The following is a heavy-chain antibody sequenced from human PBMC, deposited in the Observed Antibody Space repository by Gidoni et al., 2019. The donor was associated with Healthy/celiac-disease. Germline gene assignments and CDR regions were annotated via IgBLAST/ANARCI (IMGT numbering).Heavy chain of an antibody. V-gene: IGHV4-39*01. D-gene: IGHD1-26*01. J-gene: IGHJ4*02. Sequence: QLQLQESGPGLVKPSETLSLTCTVSGGSISSSSYYWGWIRQPPGKGLEWIGSIYYSGSTYYNPSLKSRVTISVDTSKNQFSLKLSSVTAADTAVYYCARGLLEWELPQVVDYWGQGTLVTVSS. CDR1: GGSISSSSYY. CDR2: IYYSGST. CDR3: ARGLLEWELPQVVDY.